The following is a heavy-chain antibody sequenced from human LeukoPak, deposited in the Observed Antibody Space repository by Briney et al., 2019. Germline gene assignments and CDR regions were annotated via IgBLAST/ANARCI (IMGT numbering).Heavy chain of an antibody. CDR2: ISSSSSYI. V-gene: IGHV3-21*01. J-gene: IGHJ4*02. D-gene: IGHD5-12*01. Sequence: PGGSLRLSCAASGFTFSSYSMNWVRQAPGKGLEWVSSISSSSSYIYYADSVKGRFTISRDNSKNTLYLQMNSLRAQDSAVYYCARDGGYVGDYWGQGTLVTVSS. CDR3: ARDGGYVGDY. CDR1: GFTFSSYS.